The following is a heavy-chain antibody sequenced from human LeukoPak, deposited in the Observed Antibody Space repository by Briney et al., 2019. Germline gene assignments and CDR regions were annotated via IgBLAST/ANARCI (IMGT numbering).Heavy chain of an antibody. CDR3: AKDPLGSSRYFDY. J-gene: IGHJ4*02. V-gene: IGHV3-23*01. D-gene: IGHD2-2*01. CDR2: ISGSGGST. CDR1: GFTFDDYA. Sequence: GRSLRLSCAASGFTFDDYAMSWVRQAPGKGLEWVSAISGSGGSTYYADSVKGRFTISRDNSKNTLYLQMNSLRAEDTAVYYCAKDPLGSSRYFDYWGQGTLVTVSS.